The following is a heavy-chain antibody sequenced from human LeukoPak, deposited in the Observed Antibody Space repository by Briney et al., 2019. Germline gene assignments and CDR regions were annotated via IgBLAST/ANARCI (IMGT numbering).Heavy chain of an antibody. J-gene: IGHJ4*02. CDR1: GCSFTSYW. CDR2: IYPGDSDT. D-gene: IGHD4-17*01. CDR3: ARGDYGDFRVFYTLFDY. V-gene: IGHV5-51*01. Sequence: GESLKISCKGSGCSFTSYWIAWVRQMPGKGLEWMGIIYPGDSDTRYSPSFQGQVTISAVKSISTAYLQWSSLKASDTAMYYCARGDYGDFRVFYTLFDYWGQGTLVTVSS.